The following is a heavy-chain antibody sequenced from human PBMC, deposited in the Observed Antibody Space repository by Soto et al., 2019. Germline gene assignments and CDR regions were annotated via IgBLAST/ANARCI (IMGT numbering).Heavy chain of an antibody. CDR2: IIPIFGTA. CDR1: GGTFSSYA. J-gene: IGHJ6*02. Sequence: QVQLVQSGAEVKKPGSSVKVSCKASGGTFSSYAISWVRQAPGQGLEWMGGIIPIFGTANYAQKVHGRVTITADESTSTAYLELCRPRSEDTAVYYCAGLITMVRGHPGMDVWGQGATVTVSS. V-gene: IGHV1-69*01. D-gene: IGHD3-10*01. CDR3: AGLITMVRGHPGMDV.